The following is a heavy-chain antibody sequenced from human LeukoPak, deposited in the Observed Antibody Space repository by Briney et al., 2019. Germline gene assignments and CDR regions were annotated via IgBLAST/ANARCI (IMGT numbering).Heavy chain of an antibody. CDR3: VKGGRTTVTSDAFDV. CDR1: GFTFSNYA. J-gene: IGHJ3*01. CDR2: ISSNGGST. Sequence: GGSLRLSCSASGFTFSNYAMHWVRQAPGKGLEYVSAISSNGGSTYYADSVKGRFTISRDNSKNTLYLQMSSPRAEDTAVYYCVKGGRTTVTSDAFDVWGQGTRVTVSS. D-gene: IGHD4-17*01. V-gene: IGHV3-64D*09.